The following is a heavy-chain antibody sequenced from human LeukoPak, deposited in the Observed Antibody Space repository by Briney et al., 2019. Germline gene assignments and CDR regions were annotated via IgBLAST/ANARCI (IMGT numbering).Heavy chain of an antibody. D-gene: IGHD1-26*01. J-gene: IGHJ4*02. CDR3: AKSGGYGLIDY. V-gene: IGHV3-30*18. CDR1: GFTFSSYD. CDR2: ISYDGSNK. Sequence: GGSLRLSCAASGFTFSSYDMHWVRQAPGKGLEWVALISYDGSNKDYADSVKGRFTISRDNSKNTLYLQMNSLRAEDTAMYYCAKSGGYGLIDYWGQGTLVTVSS.